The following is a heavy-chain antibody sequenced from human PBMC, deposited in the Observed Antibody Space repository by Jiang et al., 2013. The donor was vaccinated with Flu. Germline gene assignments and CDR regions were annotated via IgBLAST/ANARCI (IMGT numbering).Heavy chain of an antibody. CDR1: GGSISSDVHH. D-gene: IGHD3-9*01. J-gene: IGHJ4*02. CDR3: ARIERGTYFDWSFDY. CDR2: IYYSGST. Sequence: GPGLVKPSETLSLTCSVSGGSISSDVHHWAWIRQPPGKGLEWIGSIYYSGSTFYNPSLQSRVTISVDTSRNQFSLKMTSMSAADTAVYYCARIERGTYFDWSFDYWGQGTLVTISS. V-gene: IGHV4-39*01.